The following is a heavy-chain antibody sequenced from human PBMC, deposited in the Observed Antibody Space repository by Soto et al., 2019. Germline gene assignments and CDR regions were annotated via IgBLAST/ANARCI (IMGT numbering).Heavy chain of an antibody. CDR3: ARDPAAAGPTVDYFDY. Sequence: QVQLVQSGAEVKKPGASVKVSCKASGYTFTSYAMHWVRQAPGQRLEWMGWINAGNGNTKYSQKFQGRVTITRDTSASTADMELSSLRSEDTAVYYCARDPAAAGPTVDYFDYWGQGTLVTVSS. V-gene: IGHV1-3*01. J-gene: IGHJ4*02. CDR2: INAGNGNT. D-gene: IGHD6-13*01. CDR1: GYTFTSYA.